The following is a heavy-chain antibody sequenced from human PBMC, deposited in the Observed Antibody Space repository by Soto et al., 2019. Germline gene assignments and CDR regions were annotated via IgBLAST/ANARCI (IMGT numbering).Heavy chain of an antibody. D-gene: IGHD6-13*01. J-gene: IGHJ3*02. Sequence: EVQLEESGEDLVQPGGSLRLSCAASGFTLSAYWMTWVRQAPGKGLEWVANINRDGSKKSYLDSVRGRFTISRDNVGNLLYLQMDSLRAYDTALYYCARDVSPGSSSLYLHAFDIWSQGTMVTVSS. CDR3: ARDVSPGSSSLYLHAFDI. CDR2: INRDGSKK. CDR1: GFTLSAYW. V-gene: IGHV3-7*05.